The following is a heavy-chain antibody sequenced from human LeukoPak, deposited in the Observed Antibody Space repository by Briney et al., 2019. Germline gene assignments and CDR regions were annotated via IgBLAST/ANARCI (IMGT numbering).Heavy chain of an antibody. V-gene: IGHV3-30*18. Sequence: GRSLRLSCAASGFTFSSYGMHWVRQAPGKGLEWVAVISYDGSNKYYADSVKGRFTISRDNSKNTLYLQMNSLRAEDTAVYYCAKGGTRTGYSSSWYLDYWGQGTLVTVSS. CDR3: AKGGTRTGYSSSWYLDY. D-gene: IGHD6-13*01. J-gene: IGHJ4*02. CDR1: GFTFSSYG. CDR2: ISYDGSNK.